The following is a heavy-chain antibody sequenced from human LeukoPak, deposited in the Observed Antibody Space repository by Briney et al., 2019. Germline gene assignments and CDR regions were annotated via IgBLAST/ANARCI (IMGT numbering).Heavy chain of an antibody. D-gene: IGHD6-19*01. Sequence: GGSLRLSRAASGFTFSNAWMTWVRQAPGKGLEWVGRIKSKTDGGTTDYAAPVKGRFTISRDDSKNTLYLQMNSLKTEDTALYYCTTGGSGWYVGYWGQGTLVTVSS. CDR2: IKSKTDGGTT. J-gene: IGHJ4*02. CDR3: TTGGSGWYVGY. V-gene: IGHV3-15*01. CDR1: GFTFSNAW.